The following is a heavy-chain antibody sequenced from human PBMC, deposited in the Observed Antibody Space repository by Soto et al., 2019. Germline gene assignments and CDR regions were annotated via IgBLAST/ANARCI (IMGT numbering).Heavy chain of an antibody. D-gene: IGHD3-22*01. J-gene: IGHJ4*02. Sequence: QVQLVQSGAEVKKPGSSVKVSCKASGGTFSSYAISWVRQAPGQGLEWMGGIIPIFGTANYAQKFQGRVTIPADKSTSTAYMELSSLRSEDTAVYYCASGDAYYYASSGYLRFDYWGQGTLVTVSS. V-gene: IGHV1-69*06. CDR2: IIPIFGTA. CDR3: ASGDAYYYASSGYLRFDY. CDR1: GGTFSSYA.